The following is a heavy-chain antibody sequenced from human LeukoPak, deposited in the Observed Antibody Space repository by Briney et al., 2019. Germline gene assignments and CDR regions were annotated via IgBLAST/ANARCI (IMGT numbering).Heavy chain of an antibody. Sequence: PSETLSLTCTVSGGPVRSASYYWSWVRQPAGKGLEWIGRIYTSESTSYNPSLKSRVTMSLDTSRNQFSLKLSSVTAADTAVYYCARGPLAVAGTPYYYYGMDVWGQGTTVTVSS. CDR3: ARGPLAVAGTPYYYYGMDV. CDR1: GGPVRSASYY. J-gene: IGHJ6*02. D-gene: IGHD6-19*01. V-gene: IGHV4-61*10. CDR2: IYTSEST.